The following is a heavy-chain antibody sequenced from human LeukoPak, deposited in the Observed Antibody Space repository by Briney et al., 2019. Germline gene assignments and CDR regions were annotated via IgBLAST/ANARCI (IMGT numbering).Heavy chain of an antibody. CDR1: GFTFSDYW. CDR3: ARDRGWQTFDY. J-gene: IGHJ4*02. Sequence: PGGSLRLSWVVSGFTFSDYWMSWVRQPPGKGLERVANIKTDGSETYYVDSVKGRFTISRDNAQNSVFLQMYSLRVDDTAVYFCARDRGWQTFDYWGQGTLVTVSS. V-gene: IGHV3-7*01. D-gene: IGHD5-24*01. CDR2: IKTDGSET.